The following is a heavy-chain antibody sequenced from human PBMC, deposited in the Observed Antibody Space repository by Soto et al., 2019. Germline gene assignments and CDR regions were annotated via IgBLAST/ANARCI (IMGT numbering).Heavy chain of an antibody. Sequence: QGQLLEYGGGLVQPGGSLRLSCTASGFRFSDHYMTWIRQAPGKGLEWVSKISGDATTTYYADSVKGRFTVSRDNAKNSVYLQMNSLRAEDTAVYYCASDPYYYASGFWGQGTLVTVSS. CDR2: ISGDATTT. D-gene: IGHD3-10*01. CDR3: ASDPYYYASGF. CDR1: GFRFSDHY. V-gene: IGHV3-11*01. J-gene: IGHJ4*02.